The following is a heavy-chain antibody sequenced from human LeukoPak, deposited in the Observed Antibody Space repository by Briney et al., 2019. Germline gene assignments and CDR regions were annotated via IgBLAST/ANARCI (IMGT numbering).Heavy chain of an antibody. CDR1: GGSFSGYS. J-gene: IGHJ3*02. CDR3: ARGGPTLRYFDWLLFGAFDI. CDR2: INHSGST. V-gene: IGHV4-34*01. Sequence: SETLSLTCAVYGGSFSGYSWSWIRQPPGKGLEWIGEINHSGSTNYNPSLKSRVTISVDTSKNHFSLKLSSVPAADTAVYYCARGGPTLRYFDWLLFGAFDIWGQGTMVTVSS. D-gene: IGHD3-9*01.